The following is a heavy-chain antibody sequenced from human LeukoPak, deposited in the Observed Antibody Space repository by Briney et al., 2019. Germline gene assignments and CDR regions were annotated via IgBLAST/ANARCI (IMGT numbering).Heavy chain of an antibody. CDR1: GYTFTGYY. CDR2: INPNSGGT. Sequence: ASVKVSCKASGYTFTGYYMHWVRQAPGQGLEWMGWINPNSGGTNYAQKFQGRVTMTRDTSISTAYMELSRLRSDDTAVYYCTRDKNTTPFPFDYWGQGTLVTVSS. CDR3: TRDKNTTPFPFDY. J-gene: IGHJ4*02. D-gene: IGHD1-1*01. V-gene: IGHV1-2*02.